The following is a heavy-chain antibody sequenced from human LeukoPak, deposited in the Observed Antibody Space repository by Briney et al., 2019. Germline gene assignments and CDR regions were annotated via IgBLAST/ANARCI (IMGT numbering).Heavy chain of an antibody. V-gene: IGHV1-2*02. Sequence: ASVKVSCKASGYTFTGYYIHWVRQAPGQGLEWMGWINPNSGGTNYAQKFQGRVTMTRDTSISTAYMELSRLRSDDTAVYYCVSIAARRTAFDYWGQGTLVTVSS. CDR2: INPNSGGT. J-gene: IGHJ4*02. CDR3: VSIAARRTAFDY. CDR1: GYTFTGYY. D-gene: IGHD6-6*01.